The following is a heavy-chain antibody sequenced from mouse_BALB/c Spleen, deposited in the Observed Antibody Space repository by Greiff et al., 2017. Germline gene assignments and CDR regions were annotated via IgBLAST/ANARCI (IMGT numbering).Heavy chain of an antibody. Sequence: QVQLQQSGPELVKPGASVKISCKASGYAFSSSWMNWVKQRPGQGLEWIGRIYPGDGDTNYNGKFKGKATLTADKSSSTAYMQLSSLTSVDSAVYLCAKYGNDTYWYFDVWGAGTTVTVSS. CDR3: AKYGNDTYWYFDV. V-gene: IGHV1-82*01. J-gene: IGHJ1*01. D-gene: IGHD2-2*01. CDR1: GYAFSSSW. CDR2: IYPGDGDT.